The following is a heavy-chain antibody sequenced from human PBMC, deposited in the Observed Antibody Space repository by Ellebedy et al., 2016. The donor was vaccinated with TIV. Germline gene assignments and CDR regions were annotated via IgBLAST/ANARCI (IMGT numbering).Heavy chain of an antibody. CDR3: ARDEDSSSWYNWFDP. CDR1: GYSISSGYY. J-gene: IGHJ5*02. CDR2: IYHSGST. Sequence: SETLSLXCTVSGYSISSGYYWGWIRQPPGKGLEWIGSIYHSGSTYYNPSLKSRVTISVDTSKNQFSLKLSSVTAADTAVYYCARDEDSSSWYNWFDPWGQGTLVTVSS. V-gene: IGHV4-38-2*02. D-gene: IGHD6-13*01.